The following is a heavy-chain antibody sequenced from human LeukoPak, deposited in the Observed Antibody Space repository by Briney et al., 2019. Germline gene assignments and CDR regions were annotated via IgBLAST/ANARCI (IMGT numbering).Heavy chain of an antibody. CDR3: ARALIVDENAFDI. Sequence: PSETLSLTCTVSGGSISSYYWSWLRQPPGKGLEWIGYIYYSGSTNYNPSLKSRVPISVHTSKNQFSLKPSSVTAADTAVYYCARALIVDENAFDIWGQGTMVTVSS. V-gene: IGHV4-59*01. J-gene: IGHJ3*02. CDR2: IYYSGST. CDR1: GGSISSYY. D-gene: IGHD2-15*01.